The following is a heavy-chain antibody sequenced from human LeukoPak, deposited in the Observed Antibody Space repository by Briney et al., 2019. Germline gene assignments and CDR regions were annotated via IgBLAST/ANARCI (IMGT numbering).Heavy chain of an antibody. V-gene: IGHV1-46*03. Sequence: ASVKVSCKASGYTFTNYYMHWVRQAPGQGLEWMGIINPSGGSTTYAQKFQGRVSMTRDTSTSTVYMTLSSLTSEDTAVYHCARAGYWAATGYATDWGQGSLVTVSS. CDR3: ARAGYWAATGYATD. J-gene: IGHJ4*02. CDR2: INPSGGST. CDR1: GYTFTNYY. D-gene: IGHD6-13*01.